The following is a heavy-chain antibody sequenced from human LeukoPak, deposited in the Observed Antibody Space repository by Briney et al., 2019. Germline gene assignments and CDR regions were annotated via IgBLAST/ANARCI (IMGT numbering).Heavy chain of an antibody. CDR1: GFTFSSYA. D-gene: IGHD2-15*01. Sequence: GGSLRLSCAASGFTFSSYAMSWVRQAPGKGLEWVSVIYSGGSTYYADSVKGRFTISRDNSKNTLYLQMNSLRAEDTAVYYCARAYCSGGNCYPYYFDYWGQGTLVTVSS. J-gene: IGHJ4*02. CDR2: IYSGGST. V-gene: IGHV3-66*01. CDR3: ARAYCSGGNCYPYYFDY.